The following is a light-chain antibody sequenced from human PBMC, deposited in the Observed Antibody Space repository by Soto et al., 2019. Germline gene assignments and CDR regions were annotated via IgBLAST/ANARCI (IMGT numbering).Light chain of an antibody. Sequence: QSVLTQSPSASASLGASVKLTCTLSSGHSSYTIAWHQQPPEKGPRFLMRLNSDGSHNKGDGIPDRFSGSSSGAERYLTISSLQSEDEADYYCQTWGAGVVFGGGTKLTVL. J-gene: IGLJ2*01. CDR1: SGHSSYT. CDR3: QTWGAGVV. V-gene: IGLV4-69*01. CDR2: LNSDGSH.